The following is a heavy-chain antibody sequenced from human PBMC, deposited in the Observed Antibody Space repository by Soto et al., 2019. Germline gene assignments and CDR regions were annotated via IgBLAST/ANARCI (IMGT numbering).Heavy chain of an antibody. CDR2: IYYSGST. CDR3: ARWIPRYNYYYGMDV. D-gene: IGHD1-20*01. V-gene: IGHV4-30-4*02. CDR1: GGSISSGDYY. J-gene: IGHJ6*02. Sequence: SETLSLTCTVSGGSISSGDYYWSWIRQPPGKGLEWIGYIYYSGSTYYNPSLKSRVTISVDASKNQFSLKLSSVTPADTAVYYCARWIPRYNYYYGMDVWGPGTTVTVSS.